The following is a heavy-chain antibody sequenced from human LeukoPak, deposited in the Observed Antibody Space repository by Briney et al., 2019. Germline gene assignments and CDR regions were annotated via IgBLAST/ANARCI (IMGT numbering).Heavy chain of an antibody. CDR2: IYYSGST. CDR1: GGSISSYY. J-gene: IGHJ4*02. V-gene: IGHV4-59*12. D-gene: IGHD3-9*01. Sequence: SETLSLTCTVSGGSISSYYWSWIRQPPGKGLEWIGYIYYSGSTNYNPSLKSRVTISVDTSKNQFSLKLTSVTAADTALYYCARGPVRLARPYDFWGQGTLVTVSS. CDR3: ARGPVRLARPYDF.